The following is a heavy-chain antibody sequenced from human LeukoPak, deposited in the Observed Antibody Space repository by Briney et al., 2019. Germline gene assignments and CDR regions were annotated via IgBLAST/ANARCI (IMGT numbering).Heavy chain of an antibody. D-gene: IGHD4-17*01. Sequence: SETLSLTCTVSGGSISSNNYFWGWIRQPPGKGLEWIGSIYYSGSTYYNPSLKSRVTISVDTSKNQFCLKLSSVTAADTAVYYCARLRVTTVTTFDYWGQGTLVTVSS. CDR1: GGSISSNNYF. V-gene: IGHV4-39*01. CDR2: IYYSGST. J-gene: IGHJ4*02. CDR3: ARLRVTTVTTFDY.